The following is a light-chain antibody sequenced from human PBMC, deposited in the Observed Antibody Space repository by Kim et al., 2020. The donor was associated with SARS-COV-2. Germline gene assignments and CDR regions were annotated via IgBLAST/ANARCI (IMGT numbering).Light chain of an antibody. J-gene: IGLJ3*02. V-gene: IGLV2-23*01. Sequence: QSALTQPASVSGSPGQSITISCTGTSSDVGNYNLVSWYQQHPGKAPRLMIYEGSKRPSGVSNRFSGSKSDNTASLTVSGLQAEDEADYYCCSYAGSRTWLFGGGTQLTVL. CDR1: SSDVGNYNL. CDR2: EGS. CDR3: CSYAGSRTWL.